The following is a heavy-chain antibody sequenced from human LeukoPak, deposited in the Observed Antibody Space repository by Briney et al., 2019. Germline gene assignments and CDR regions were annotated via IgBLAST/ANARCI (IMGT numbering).Heavy chain of an antibody. CDR2: ISYDGSNK. CDR3: AKDLVAATLYYYYYGMDV. Sequence: GGSLRLSCAASGFTFSSYGMHWVRQAPGKGLEWVAVISYDGSNKYYADSVKGRFTISRDNSKNTLYLQMNSLRAEDTAVYYCAKDLVAATLYYYYYGMDVWGQGTTVTVSS. D-gene: IGHD1-26*01. CDR1: GFTFSSYG. V-gene: IGHV3-30*18. J-gene: IGHJ6*02.